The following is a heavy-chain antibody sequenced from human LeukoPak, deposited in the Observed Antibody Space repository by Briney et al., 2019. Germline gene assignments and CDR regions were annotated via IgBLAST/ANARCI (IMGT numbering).Heavy chain of an antibody. D-gene: IGHD6-19*01. CDR3: ARGEAVGGSAGIDY. CDR2: IKHSGSA. J-gene: IGHJ4*02. Sequence: SETLSLTCAVYGGSFSGYYWSWIRQPPGKGLEWIGEIKHSGSANYNPSPTSRVTISVDTSKDQFSLKLRSVTAAETAVYYCARGEAVGGSAGIDYWGQGTLVTVSS. CDR1: GGSFSGYY. V-gene: IGHV4-34*01.